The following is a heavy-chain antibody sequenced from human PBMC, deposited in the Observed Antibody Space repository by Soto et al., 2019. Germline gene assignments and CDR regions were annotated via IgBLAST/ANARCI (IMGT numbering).Heavy chain of an antibody. CDR2: IYYSEST. Sequence: QVQLQESGPGLVKPSETLSLTCAVSGASISGYFWSWIRQPPGKGLEWIGYIYYSESTNYNPSLKSRVTISVDTSKNQFSLKLNSVTAADTAVYYCARHEVTMTYYFDYWGQGTLVTVSS. CDR3: ARHEVTMTYYFDY. V-gene: IGHV4-59*08. D-gene: IGHD3-22*01. CDR1: GASISGYF. J-gene: IGHJ4*02.